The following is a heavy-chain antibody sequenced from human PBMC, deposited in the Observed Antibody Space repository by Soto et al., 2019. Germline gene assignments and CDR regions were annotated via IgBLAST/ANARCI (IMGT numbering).Heavy chain of an antibody. J-gene: IGHJ4*02. D-gene: IGHD6-19*01. V-gene: IGHV3-33*01. CDR3: ASEYIALAGTSAMDY. Sequence: QVQLVESGGGVVQPGRSLRLSCAASGLTFSTYGMHWVRQAPGKGLEWVALIWSDGSNEYYGDSAKGRFTIFRDNSKNTLYLQMNSLRVEDTAVYYCASEYIALAGTSAMDYWGQGTLVTVSS. CDR2: IWSDGSNE. CDR1: GLTFSTYG.